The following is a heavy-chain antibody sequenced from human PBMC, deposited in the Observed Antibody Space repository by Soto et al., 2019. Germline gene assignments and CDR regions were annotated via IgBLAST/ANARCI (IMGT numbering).Heavy chain of an antibody. D-gene: IGHD5-18*01. J-gene: IGHJ4*02. Sequence: GGSLRLSCVASGFTFSTDSMNWVRQAPGKGLEWVAHISTSGATRYYADSVKGRFTISRDNAKNPLYLQMNSLRDEDTAVYYCARDRGYTYGFDFWGQGALVTVSS. CDR2: ISTSGATR. CDR3: ARDRGYTYGFDF. V-gene: IGHV3-48*02. CDR1: GFTFSTDS.